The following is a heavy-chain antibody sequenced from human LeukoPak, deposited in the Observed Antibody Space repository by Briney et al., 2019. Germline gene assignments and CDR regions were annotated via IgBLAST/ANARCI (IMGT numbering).Heavy chain of an antibody. CDR2: IGGSGDTT. V-gene: IGHV3-23*01. J-gene: IGHJ4*02. CDR3: AKRALGSFYYFDY. Sequence: GGSLRLSCAASGFTFSSYAMSWVRQAPGKGLEWVSAIGGSGDTTYYADSVEGRVTISRDNSKNTLYLQMNSLRDEDTALYYCAKRALGSFYYFDYWGQGALVTVSS. CDR1: GFTFSSYA.